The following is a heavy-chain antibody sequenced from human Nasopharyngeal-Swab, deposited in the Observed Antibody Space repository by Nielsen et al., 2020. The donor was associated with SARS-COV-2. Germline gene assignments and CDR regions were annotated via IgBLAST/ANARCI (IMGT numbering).Heavy chain of an antibody. Sequence: GESLKISCAASGFTLGSHDIHWVRQPTGKGLEWVSGIDTAGETYYADSVNGRYTISREDVKSFLYLQMNSLRVEDSGVYYCARGRGGYYNLDYWGQGTLVTVSP. J-gene: IGHJ4*02. D-gene: IGHD3-9*01. CDR3: ARGRGGYYNLDY. CDR2: IDTAGET. CDR1: GFTLGSHD. V-gene: IGHV3-13*01.